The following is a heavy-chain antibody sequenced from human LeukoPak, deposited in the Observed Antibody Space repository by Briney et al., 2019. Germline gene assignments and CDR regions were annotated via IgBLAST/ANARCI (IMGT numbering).Heavy chain of an antibody. Sequence: GGSLRLSCAASGFTFSSYAMSWVRRAPGKGLEWVSGISGSGGSTHYADSVKGRLTISRDNSKNTLSLQMNSLRAEDTAVYYCATFSSGWFSSFDYWGQGTLVTVSS. D-gene: IGHD6-19*01. CDR3: ATFSSGWFSSFDY. CDR2: ISGSGGST. V-gene: IGHV3-23*01. CDR1: GFTFSSYA. J-gene: IGHJ4*02.